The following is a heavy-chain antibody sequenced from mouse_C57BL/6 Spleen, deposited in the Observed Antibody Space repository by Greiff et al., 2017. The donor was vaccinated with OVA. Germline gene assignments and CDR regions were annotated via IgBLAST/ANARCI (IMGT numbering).Heavy chain of an antibody. CDR1: GYAFSSYW. V-gene: IGHV1-80*01. Sequence: VKLMESGAELVKPGASVKISCKASGYAFSSYWMNWVKQRPGKGLEWIGQIYPGDGDTNYNGKFKGKATLTADKSSSTAYMQLSSLTSEDSAVYFCVRGPITTVVDWYFDVWGTVTTVTVSS. D-gene: IGHD1-1*01. CDR3: VRGPITTVVDWYFDV. J-gene: IGHJ1*03. CDR2: IYPGDGDT.